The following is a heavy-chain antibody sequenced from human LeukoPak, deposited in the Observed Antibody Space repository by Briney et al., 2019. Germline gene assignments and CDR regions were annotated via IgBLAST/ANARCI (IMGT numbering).Heavy chain of an antibody. CDR3: ARGRHDLWSGYYPRLWFDP. V-gene: IGHV4-34*01. D-gene: IGHD3-3*01. CDR1: GGSFSGYY. Sequence: KPSETLSLTCAVYGGSFSGYYWSWIRQPPGKGLEWIGEINHSGSTNYNPSLKSRVTISVDTSKNQFSLKLSSVTAADTAVYYCARGRHDLWSGYYPRLWFDPWGQGTLVTVSS. J-gene: IGHJ5*02. CDR2: INHSGST.